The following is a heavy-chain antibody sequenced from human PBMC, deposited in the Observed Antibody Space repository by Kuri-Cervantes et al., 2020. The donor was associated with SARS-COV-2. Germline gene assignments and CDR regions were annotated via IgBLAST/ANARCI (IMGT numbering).Heavy chain of an antibody. CDR1: GGSISSYY. D-gene: IGHD3-3*01. Sequence: GSLRLSCTVSGGSISSYYWSWIRQPAGKGLEWIGRIYTRGSTNYNPSLKNLVNMSVDTSKNQFSLKLSSVTDADTAVYYCARTRFLEWSYIQHWGQGTLVTVSS. J-gene: IGHJ1*01. V-gene: IGHV4-4*07. CDR3: ARTRFLEWSYIQH. CDR2: IYTRGST.